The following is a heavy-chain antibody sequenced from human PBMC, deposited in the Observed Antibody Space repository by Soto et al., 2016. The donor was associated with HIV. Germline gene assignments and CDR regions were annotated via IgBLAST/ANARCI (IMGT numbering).Heavy chain of an antibody. D-gene: IGHD5-12*01. Sequence: QVQLQESGPGLVKPSETLSLTCSVSSISDHYWSWIRQPPGKGLEWIGYISYNRYTNYNPSLKSRVTISSDTSNKEISLKLTSVTSADTAVYYCARGLSGYELGYWGQGPLSSSPQ. J-gene: IGHJ4*02. CDR3: ARGLSGYELGY. CDR2: ISYNRYT. CDR1: SISDHY. V-gene: IGHV4-59*11.